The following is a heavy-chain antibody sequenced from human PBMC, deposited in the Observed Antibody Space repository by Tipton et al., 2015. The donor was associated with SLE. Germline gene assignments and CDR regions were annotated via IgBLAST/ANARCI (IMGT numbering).Heavy chain of an antibody. Sequence: TLSLTCTVSGGSFSSRIYYWAWIRQPPGKGLEWIGNIYYNESTYYNPSLKSRVTISVDTSKNQFSLKLTSVTAADTAMYYCARYEYDASGLNWFDPWGLGTLVTVSS. CDR2: IYYNEST. V-gene: IGHV4-39*07. J-gene: IGHJ5*02. CDR3: ARYEYDASGLNWFDP. CDR1: GGSFSSRIYY. D-gene: IGHD3-22*01.